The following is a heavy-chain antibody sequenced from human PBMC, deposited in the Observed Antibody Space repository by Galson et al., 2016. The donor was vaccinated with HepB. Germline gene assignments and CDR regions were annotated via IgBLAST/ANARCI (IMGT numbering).Heavy chain of an antibody. Sequence: SETLSLTCAVYGESFSDYYWSWIRQPPGKGLEWIGEINHSGSTNYRPSLKSRVTISVDTSKNQFSLNLSSVTAADTAVYYCATDDSASDAFAFWGQGTMVAVSS. CDR2: INHSGST. CDR1: GESFSDYY. V-gene: IGHV4-34*01. J-gene: IGHJ3*01. D-gene: IGHD2-21*02. CDR3: ATDDSASDAFAF.